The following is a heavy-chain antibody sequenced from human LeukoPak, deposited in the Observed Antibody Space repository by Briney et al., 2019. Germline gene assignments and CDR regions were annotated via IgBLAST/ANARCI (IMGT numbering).Heavy chain of an antibody. V-gene: IGHV4-59*12. D-gene: IGHD1-26*01. CDR3: ARDEVGAGYFDY. CDR2: IYYSGST. J-gene: IGHJ4*02. Sequence: PSETLSLTCTVSGGSFSTYYWTWIRQPPGKGLEWIGYIYYSGSTNYNPSLKSRVTISLDTSKNQFSLKLTSVTAADTAVYYCARDEVGAGYFDYWGQGTLVTVSS. CDR1: GGSFSTYY.